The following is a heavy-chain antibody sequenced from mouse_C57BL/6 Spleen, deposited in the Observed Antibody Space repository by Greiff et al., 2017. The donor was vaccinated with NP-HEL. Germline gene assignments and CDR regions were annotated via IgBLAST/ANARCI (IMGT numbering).Heavy chain of an antibody. CDR1: GFTFTSYW. CDR2: ICLGSGST. D-gene: IGHD2-3*01. V-gene: IGHV1-55*01. J-gene: IGHJ2*01. Sequence: QVQLQHSGAELVKPGASVKMSCKASGFTFTSYWITWVQQRPGQGLEWIGDICLGSGSTNNNETFTSKATLTVDTSPSTAYMQLSSLTSEDSAVYYCVSILDYWGQGTTLTVSS. CDR3: VSILDY.